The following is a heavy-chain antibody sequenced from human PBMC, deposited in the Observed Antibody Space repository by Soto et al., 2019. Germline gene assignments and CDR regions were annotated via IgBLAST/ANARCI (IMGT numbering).Heavy chain of an antibody. CDR3: AKGLGMADDYARFDY. V-gene: IGHV3-23*01. Sequence: EVQLLESGGTLVQPGGSLRLSCAASGFTFSSFAMSWVRQAPGKGLEWVSAINGGGVSTFYADSVKGRFTISRDNSKNTLWLQMNSLRAEDTALYYCAKGLGMADDYARFDYWGQGTLVTVSS. J-gene: IGHJ4*02. CDR1: GFTFSSFA. CDR2: INGGGVST. D-gene: IGHD4-17*01.